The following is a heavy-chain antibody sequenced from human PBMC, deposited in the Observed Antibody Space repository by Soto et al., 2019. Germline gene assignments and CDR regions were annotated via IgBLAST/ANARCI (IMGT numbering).Heavy chain of an antibody. Sequence: ASVKVSCKASGYTFTNFAMHWVRQAPGQRLEWMGWINAGNGNTKYSQKFQGRVTITRDTSATTAYMELSSLRPEDTAVYYCARDVAAADYWGQGTLVTVSS. V-gene: IGHV1-3*01. CDR3: ARDVAAADY. D-gene: IGHD6-13*01. J-gene: IGHJ4*02. CDR1: GYTFTNFA. CDR2: INAGNGNT.